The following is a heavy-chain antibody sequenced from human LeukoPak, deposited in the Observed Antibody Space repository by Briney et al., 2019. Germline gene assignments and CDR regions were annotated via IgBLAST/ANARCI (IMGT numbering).Heavy chain of an antibody. CDR2: ISSDSKFI. CDR1: GFSFSVYS. Sequence: GGSLRLSCEASGFSFSVYSIIWVRQAPGKGLEWVSSISSDSKFIYYADSMKGRFTISRDSAKKSLYLQMNSLRVEDTAVYFCARDRSPNSWSPGFDPWGQGALVTVSS. D-gene: IGHD6-13*01. CDR3: ARDRSPNSWSPGFDP. V-gene: IGHV3-21*01. J-gene: IGHJ5*02.